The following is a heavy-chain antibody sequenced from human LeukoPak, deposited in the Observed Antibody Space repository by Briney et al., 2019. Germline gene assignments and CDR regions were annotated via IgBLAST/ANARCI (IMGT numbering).Heavy chain of an antibody. CDR3: AREGPNGLPPRDY. CDR2: INTNTGSP. Sequence: GASVKVSCKASGYTFTNYAMNWVRQAPGQGLEWMGWINTNTGSPTYAQGFTGRFVSSLDTSVSTAYLQINSLKPEDTAVYYCAREGPNGLPPRDYWGQGTLVTVSS. CDR1: GYTFTNYA. D-gene: IGHD2-8*01. J-gene: IGHJ4*02. V-gene: IGHV7-4-1*02.